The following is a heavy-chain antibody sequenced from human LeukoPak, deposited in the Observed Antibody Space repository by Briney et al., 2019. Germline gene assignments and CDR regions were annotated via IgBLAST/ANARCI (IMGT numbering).Heavy chain of an antibody. V-gene: IGHV3-30*18. CDR1: GFTFSSYG. CDR3: AKEDSSSTFDY. Sequence: GGSLRLSCAASGFTFSSYGMHWVRQAPGKGLEWVAVISYDGSNKYYADSVKGRFTISRDNSKNTLYLQMNSLGAEDTAVYYCAKEDSSSTFDYWGQGTLVTVSS. J-gene: IGHJ4*02. D-gene: IGHD6-13*01. CDR2: ISYDGSNK.